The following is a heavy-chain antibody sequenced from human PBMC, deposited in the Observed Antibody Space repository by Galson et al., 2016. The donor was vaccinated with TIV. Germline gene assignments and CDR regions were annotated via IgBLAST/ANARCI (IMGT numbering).Heavy chain of an antibody. CDR1: GFTFSNYW. CDR3: AKTMIENVYYSGMDV. J-gene: IGHJ6*02. D-gene: IGHD2-21*01. Sequence: SLRLSCAASGFTFSNYWMLWVRHAPGKGLEWVAVISYDGNSKFYADSVKGRFSISRDNSKNTLSLQMNSLRPEDSAVYFCAKTMIENVYYSGMDVWGQGTTVTASS. CDR2: ISYDGNSK. V-gene: IGHV3-30-3*01.